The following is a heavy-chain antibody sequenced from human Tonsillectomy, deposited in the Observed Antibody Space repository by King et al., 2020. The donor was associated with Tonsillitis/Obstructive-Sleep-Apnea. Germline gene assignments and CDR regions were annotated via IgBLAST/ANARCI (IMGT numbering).Heavy chain of an antibody. CDR1: GFTFSNAW. J-gene: IGHJ6*02. D-gene: IGHD6-13*01. CDR2: IKSKTDGGTT. Sequence: VQLVESGGGLVKPGGSLRLSCAASGFTFSNAWMNWVRQAPGKGLEWVGRIKSKTDGGTTDYAAPVKGRFTISRDDSKNTLYLQMNSLKTEDTAVYYCTAAAGIDYYYGMDVWGQGTTVTVSS. CDR3: TAAAGIDYYYGMDV. V-gene: IGHV3-15*07.